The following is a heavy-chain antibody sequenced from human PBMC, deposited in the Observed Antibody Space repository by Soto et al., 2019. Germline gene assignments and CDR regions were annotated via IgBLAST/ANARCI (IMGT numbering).Heavy chain of an antibody. D-gene: IGHD3-3*01. CDR3: ARWSYLDY. Sequence: GGSLRLSCAASGFSFGSYALSWVRQAPGKGLEWVSTISGSDGKTFYADSVKGRFSISRDTSQSTLYLQMNSLRADDTAMYYCARWSYLDYWGQGT. J-gene: IGHJ4*02. V-gene: IGHV3-23*01. CDR2: ISGSDGKT. CDR1: GFSFGSYA.